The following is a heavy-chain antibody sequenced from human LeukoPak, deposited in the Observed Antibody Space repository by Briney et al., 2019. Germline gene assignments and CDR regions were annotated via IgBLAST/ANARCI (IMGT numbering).Heavy chain of an antibody. D-gene: IGHD3-22*01. CDR2: IYAGDSDT. V-gene: IGHV5-51*01. Sequence: GESLKISCKGPRNMFITHWIAWVRQKPGKGLEWMGIIYAGDSDTRYSPSYEGQVTISADKSISTAYLQWSSLKASDTAMYYCARLRYYYDSSGLDYWGQGTLVTVSS. CDR1: RNMFITHW. J-gene: IGHJ4*02. CDR3: ARLRYYYDSSGLDY.